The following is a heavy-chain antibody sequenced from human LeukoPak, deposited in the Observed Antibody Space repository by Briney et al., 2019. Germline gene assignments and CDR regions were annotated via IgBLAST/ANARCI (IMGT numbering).Heavy chain of an antibody. CDR2: IYNDGNT. CDR3: VGTGPLSSNGWDFNY. J-gene: IGHJ4*02. CDR1: GFTVSSIY. D-gene: IGHD6-19*01. V-gene: IGHV3-53*01. Sequence: GGSLRLSCAASGFTVSSIYMSWVRQAPGKGLEWVSFIYNDGNTYYVDSVKGRFSISRDSSRNTLYLQMNSLRVEDTAVYYCVGTGPLSSNGWDFNYWGQGTLVTVSS.